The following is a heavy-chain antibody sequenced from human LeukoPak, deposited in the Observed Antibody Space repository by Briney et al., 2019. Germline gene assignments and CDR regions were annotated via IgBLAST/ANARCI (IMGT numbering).Heavy chain of an antibody. CDR2: INPNSGGT. CDR3: ARVIGWDEPFDI. J-gene: IGHJ3*02. V-gene: IGHV1-2*02. D-gene: IGHD1-26*01. CDR1: GYTFTGYY. Sequence: ASVKVSCKASGYTFTGYYMHWVRQAPGQGLEWMGWINPNSGGTNYAQKFQGRVTMTRDTSISTAYMELSRLRSDDTAVYYCARVIGWDEPFDIWGQGTMVTVSS.